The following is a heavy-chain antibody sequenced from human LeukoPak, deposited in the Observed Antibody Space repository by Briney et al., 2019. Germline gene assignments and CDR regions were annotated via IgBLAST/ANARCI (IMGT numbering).Heavy chain of an antibody. CDR2: ISSSSSYI. CDR1: GFTFSSYS. D-gene: IGHD4-17*01. CDR3: ARDNYDYGDYGSYYGMDV. V-gene: IGHV3-21*01. Sequence: GGSLRLSCAASGFTFSSYSMNWVRQAPGKGLEWVSSISSSSSYIYYADSVKGRFTISRDNAKNSLYLQMNSLRAEDTAVYYCARDNYDYGDYGSYYGMDVWGQGTTVTVSS. J-gene: IGHJ6*02.